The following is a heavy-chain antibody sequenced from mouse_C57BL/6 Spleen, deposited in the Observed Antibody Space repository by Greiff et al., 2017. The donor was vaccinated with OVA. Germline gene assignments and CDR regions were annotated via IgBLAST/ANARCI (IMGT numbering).Heavy chain of an antibody. J-gene: IGHJ2*01. V-gene: IGHV1-82*01. CDR2: LYPGDGDT. D-gene: IGHD3-2*02. CDR3: ARRAAQAPFDY. Sequence: QVQLQQSGPELVKPGASVKISCKASGYAFSSSWMNWVKQRPGKGLEWIGRLYPGDGDTTYNGKFKGKATLTADKSSSTAYMQLSSLTSEDSAVYCCARRAAQAPFDYWGQGTTLTGSS. CDR1: GYAFSSSW.